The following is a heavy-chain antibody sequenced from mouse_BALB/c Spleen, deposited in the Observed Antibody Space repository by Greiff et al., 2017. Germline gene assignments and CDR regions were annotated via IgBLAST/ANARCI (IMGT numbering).Heavy chain of an antibody. CDR2: IWAGGST. J-gene: IGHJ1*01. CDR1: GFSLTSYG. Sequence: VQRVESGPGLVAPSQSLSITCTVSGFSLTSYGVHWVRQPPGKGLEWLGVIWAGGSTNYNSALMSRLSISKDNSKSQVFLKMNSLQTDDTAMYYCAREGYYYGSSYWYFDVWGAGTTVTVSS. V-gene: IGHV2-9*02. CDR3: AREGYYYGSSYWYFDV. D-gene: IGHD1-1*01.